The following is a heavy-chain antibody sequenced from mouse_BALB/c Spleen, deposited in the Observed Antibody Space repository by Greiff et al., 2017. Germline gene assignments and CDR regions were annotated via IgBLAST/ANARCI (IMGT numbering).Heavy chain of an antibody. CDR3: ARDKVYYRSSENYFDY. J-gene: IGHJ2*01. D-gene: IGHD2-14*01. Sequence: VQGVESGPGLVAPSQSLSITCTVSGFSLTSYGVHWVRQPPGKGLEWLGVIWAGGSTNYNSALMSRLSISKDNSKSQVFLKMNSLQTDDTAMYYCARDKVYYRSSENYFDYWGQGTTLTVSS. CDR2: IWAGGST. CDR1: GFSLTSYG. V-gene: IGHV2-9*02.